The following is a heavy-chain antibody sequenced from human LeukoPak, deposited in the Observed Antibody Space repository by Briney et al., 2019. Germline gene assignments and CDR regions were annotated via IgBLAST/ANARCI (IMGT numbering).Heavy chain of an antibody. J-gene: IGHJ5*02. V-gene: IGHV3-30*02. CDR1: GFTFSSYG. CDR3: AKTYYDFWSSYYPFDP. Sequence: PGGSLRLSCAASGFTFSSYGMHWVRQAPGKGLEWVAFIRYDGRNNYYADSVKGRFTISRDNSKNTLYLQMNSLRAEDTAVYYCAKTYYDFWSSYYPFDPWGQGTLVTVSS. CDR2: IRYDGRNN. D-gene: IGHD3-3*01.